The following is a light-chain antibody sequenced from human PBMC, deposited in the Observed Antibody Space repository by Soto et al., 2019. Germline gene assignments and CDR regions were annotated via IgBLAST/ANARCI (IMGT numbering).Light chain of an antibody. V-gene: IGKV3-15*01. Sequence: EVVLTQTPATLSVSPGEGVTLSCRASQSVSGNLAWYQQKPGQAPRLLIYHAAARATGVPTRFSGSGSGTEFTLTISSLQSEDFAVYYRQQYNSWPPITFGQGTRL. J-gene: IGKJ5*01. CDR3: QQYNSWPPIT. CDR2: HAA. CDR1: QSVSGN.